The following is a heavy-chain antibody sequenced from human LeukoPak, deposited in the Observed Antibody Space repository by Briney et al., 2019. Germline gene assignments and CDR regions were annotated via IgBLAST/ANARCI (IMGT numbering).Heavy chain of an antibody. CDR2: IYYSGST. V-gene: IGHV4-39*01. CDR3: ARPGSIAVAGPFDY. J-gene: IGHJ4*02. Sequence: SETLSITCTVSGGSISSSSYYWGWIRQPPGKGLEWIGSIYYSGSTYYNPSLKSRVTISVDTSKNQFSLKLSSVTAADTAVYYCARPGSIAVAGPFDYWGQGTLVTVSS. D-gene: IGHD6-19*01. CDR1: GGSISSSSYY.